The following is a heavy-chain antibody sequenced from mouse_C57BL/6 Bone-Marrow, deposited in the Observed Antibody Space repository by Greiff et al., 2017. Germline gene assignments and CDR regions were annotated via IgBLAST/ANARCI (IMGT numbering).Heavy chain of an antibody. V-gene: IGHV1-4*01. CDR2: INPSSGYT. CDR1: GYTFTSYT. D-gene: IGHD2-4*01. J-gene: IGHJ2*01. Sequence: VKLQQSGAELARPGASVKMSCKASGYTFTSYTMHWVKQRPGQGLEWIGYINPSSGYTKYNQKFKDKATLTADKSSSTAYMQLSSLTSEDSAVYYCARSKDYDRRYFDCWGQGTTLTVSS. CDR3: ARSKDYDRRYFDC.